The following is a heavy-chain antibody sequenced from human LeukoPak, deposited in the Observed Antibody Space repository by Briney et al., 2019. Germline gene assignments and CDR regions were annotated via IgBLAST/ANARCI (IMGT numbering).Heavy chain of an antibody. CDR3: AKVQQLVPLTDY. CDR1: GFTFSSYG. V-gene: IGHV3-23*01. Sequence: GGSLRVSCAASGFTFSSYGMSWVRQAPGKGLEWVSAISGSGGSTYYADSVKGRFTISRDNSKNTLYLQMNSLRAEDTAVYYCAKVQQLVPLTDYWGQGTLVTVSS. CDR2: ISGSGGST. D-gene: IGHD6-13*01. J-gene: IGHJ4*02.